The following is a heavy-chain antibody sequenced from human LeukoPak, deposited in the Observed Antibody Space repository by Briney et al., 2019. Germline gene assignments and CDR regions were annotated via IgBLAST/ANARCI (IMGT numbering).Heavy chain of an antibody. CDR3: ARDWEGRFDY. V-gene: IGHV3-53*01. CDR2: IYSGGST. Sequence: GGSLRLSCAASGFTVSSNYMSWVRQAPGKGLEWVSVIYSGGSTYYADSVKGRFTISRDNSKNTLYLQMNSLRAADAAVYYCARDWEGRFDYWGQGTLVTVSS. D-gene: IGHD1-26*01. J-gene: IGHJ4*02. CDR1: GFTVSSNY.